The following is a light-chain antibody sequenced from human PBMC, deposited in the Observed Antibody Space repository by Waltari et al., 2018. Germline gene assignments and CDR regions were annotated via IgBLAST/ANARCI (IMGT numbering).Light chain of an antibody. Sequence: DIQMAQAPSTLSASVGARVTITCRARQSIGRSLAWYQQKLGEAPKLLIYDASSFERGVPSRFSGSGSGTDFTLSISSLQPDDFATYYCQQYHSYSPSFGQGTKVEMK. J-gene: IGKJ1*01. CDR1: QSIGRS. V-gene: IGKV1-5*01. CDR3: QQYHSYSPS. CDR2: DAS.